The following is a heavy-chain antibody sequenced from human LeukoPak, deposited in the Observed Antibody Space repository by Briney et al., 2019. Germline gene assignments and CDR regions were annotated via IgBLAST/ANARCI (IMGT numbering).Heavy chain of an antibody. CDR1: GFTFTSSA. J-gene: IGHJ5*02. D-gene: IGHD3-3*01. CDR2: IVVGSGNT. CDR3: ARAAIPIEGWFDP. V-gene: IGHV1-58*01. Sequence: SVKVSCKASGFTFTSSAVQWVRQARGQRLEWIGWIVVGSGNTNYAQKFQERVTITRDMSTSTAYMELSSLRSEDTAVYYCARAAIPIEGWFDPWGQGTLVTVSS.